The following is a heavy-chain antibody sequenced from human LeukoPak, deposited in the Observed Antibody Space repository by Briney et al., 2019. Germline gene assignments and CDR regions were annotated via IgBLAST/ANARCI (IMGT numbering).Heavy chain of an antibody. V-gene: IGHV4-61*02. J-gene: IGHJ4*02. CDR1: GGSISSGSYY. Sequence: SETLSLTCTVSGGSISSGSYYWSWIRQPAGKGLEWIGRIYTSGSTNYNPSLKSRVAISVDTSKNQFSLKLSSVTAADTAVYYCAKGSTGVFGRFDYWGQGTLVTVSS. CDR2: IYTSGST. D-gene: IGHD3-10*02. CDR3: AKGSTGVFGRFDY.